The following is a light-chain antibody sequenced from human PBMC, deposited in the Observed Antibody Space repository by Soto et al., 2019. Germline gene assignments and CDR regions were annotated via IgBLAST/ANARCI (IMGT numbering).Light chain of an antibody. V-gene: IGKV3-20*01. CDR3: QQYGSSPWT. CDR2: GAS. Sequence: EIVLTQSPGTLSLSPGERGTLSCRASQSVSSSHLAWYQQKPGQAPRLLIYGASSRATGIPDRFSGSGSGTDFSLTISRLEPEDFALYYCQQYGSSPWTFGQWTKVEVK. J-gene: IGKJ1*01. CDR1: QSVSSSH.